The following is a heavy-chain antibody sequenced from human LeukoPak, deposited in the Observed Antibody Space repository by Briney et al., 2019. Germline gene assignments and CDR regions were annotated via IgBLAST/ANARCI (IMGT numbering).Heavy chain of an antibody. D-gene: IGHD3-16*01. CDR1: GFTFSTYS. Sequence: GGSLRLSCAASGFTFSTYSMNWVRQAPGKGLEWVSYISGSSGTIYYADSVKGRCTISRDNAKNSLYLQMNSLRAEDTAVYYCARRSEFGVLYYMDVWGKGTTVTVSS. CDR2: ISGSSGTI. J-gene: IGHJ6*03. CDR3: ARRSEFGVLYYMDV. V-gene: IGHV3-48*01.